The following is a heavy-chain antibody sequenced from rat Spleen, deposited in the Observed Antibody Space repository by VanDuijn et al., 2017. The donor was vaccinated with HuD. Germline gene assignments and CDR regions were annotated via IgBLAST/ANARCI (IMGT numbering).Heavy chain of an antibody. V-gene: IGHV5-20*01. Sequence: EVQLVESGGGLVQPGGSLKLSCAASGFTFSDYYMAWVRQAPTKGLEWVASIIYDGSSTYYRDSVKGRFTISRDNAKSTLFLQMDSLRSEDTATYYCTTGTGSPSYWGRGVMVTVSS. D-gene: IGHD5-1*01. J-gene: IGHJ2*01. CDR2: IIYDGSST. CDR1: GFTFSDYY. CDR3: TTGTGSPSY.